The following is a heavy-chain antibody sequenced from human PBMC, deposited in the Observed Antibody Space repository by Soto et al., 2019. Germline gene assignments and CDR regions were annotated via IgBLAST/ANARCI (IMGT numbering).Heavy chain of an antibody. J-gene: IGHJ4*02. CDR1: GYSFTDAW. CDR2: IERTSEGGTT. V-gene: IGHV3-15*04. CDR3: ANEYWYYFNS. Sequence: EVQLVESGGGLVESGGSLRLSCAVSGYSFTDAWVSWVRQAPGKGLEWVGHIERTSEGGTTRYAAPVKGRFIISRDDSKNTAYLQMNSLKTEDTAVYYCANEYWYYFNSWGQGALVTVSA. D-gene: IGHD1-1*01.